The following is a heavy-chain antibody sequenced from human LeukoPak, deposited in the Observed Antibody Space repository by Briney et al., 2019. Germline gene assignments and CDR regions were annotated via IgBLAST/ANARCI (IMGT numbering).Heavy chain of an antibody. CDR2: INHSGST. J-gene: IGHJ3*02. D-gene: IGHD2-2*02. CDR1: AGSFSGYY. V-gene: IGHV4-34*01. CDR3: AREECSSTSCYMGNDAFDI. Sequence: SETLSLTCAVYAGSFSGYYWSWIRQPPGKGLEWIGEINHSGSTNYNPSLKSRVTISVDTSKNQFSLKLSSVTAADTAVYYCAREECSSTSCYMGNDAFDIWGQGTMVTVSS.